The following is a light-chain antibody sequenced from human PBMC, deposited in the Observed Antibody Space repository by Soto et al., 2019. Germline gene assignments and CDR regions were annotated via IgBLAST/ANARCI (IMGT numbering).Light chain of an antibody. CDR1: TSNIGNNY. V-gene: IGLV1-51*01. CDR3: GAWDTSLGAVV. CDR2: DNT. J-gene: IGLJ2*01. Sequence: QSVLTQPPSVSAPPGQPVTISCSGSTSNIGNNYVSWFQQRPGTAPKLLIYDNTKRPSGTPARFSGSKSGTAAALDITGLQTGDEADYYCGAWDTSLGAVVFGGGTKVTVL.